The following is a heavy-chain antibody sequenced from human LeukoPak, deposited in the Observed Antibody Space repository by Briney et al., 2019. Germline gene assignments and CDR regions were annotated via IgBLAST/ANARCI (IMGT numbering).Heavy chain of an antibody. CDR1: RFTFSSYS. CDR2: ISSSSSYI. Sequence: PGGSLRLSCAASRFTFSSYSMNWVRQAPGKGLEWVSSISSSSSYIYYADSVKGRFTISRDNAKNSLYLQMNSLRAEDTAVYYCARGYYGSGSYFYYWGQGTLVTVYS. J-gene: IGHJ4*02. D-gene: IGHD3-10*01. CDR3: ARGYYGSGSYFYY. V-gene: IGHV3-21*01.